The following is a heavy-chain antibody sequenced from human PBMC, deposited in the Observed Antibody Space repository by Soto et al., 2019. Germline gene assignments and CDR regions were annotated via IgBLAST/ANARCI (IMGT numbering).Heavy chain of an antibody. J-gene: IGHJ6*02. V-gene: IGHV5-51*01. CDR1: GYSFTSYW. D-gene: IGHD5-18*01. CDR2: IYPGDSDT. CDR3: AKDIGGYGYLHYYYGMDV. Sequence: GESLKISCKGSGYSFTSYWIGWVRQMPGKGLEWMGIIYPGDSDTRYSPSFQGQVTISADKSISTAYLQMNSLRTEDTALYYCAKDIGGYGYLHYYYGMDVWGQGTTVTVSS.